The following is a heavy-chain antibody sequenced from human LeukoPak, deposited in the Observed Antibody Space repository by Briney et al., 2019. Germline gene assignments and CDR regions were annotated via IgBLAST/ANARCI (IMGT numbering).Heavy chain of an antibody. V-gene: IGHV1-18*01. D-gene: IGHD3-16*02. CDR1: GYTFTSYG. CDR3: ARVTYDYVWGSYRPLDY. J-gene: IGHJ4*02. Sequence: ASVKVSCKASGYTFTSYGISWVRQAPGQGLEWMGWISAYNGNTNYAQKLQGRVTMTTDTSTSTAYMELRSLRSDGTAVYYCARVTYDYVWGSYRPLDYWGQGTLVTVSS. CDR2: ISAYNGNT.